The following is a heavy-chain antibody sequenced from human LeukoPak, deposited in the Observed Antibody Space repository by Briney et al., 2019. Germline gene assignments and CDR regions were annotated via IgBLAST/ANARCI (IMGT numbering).Heavy chain of an antibody. V-gene: IGHV1-46*01. CDR1: GYTFTSYY. Sequence: ASVTVSCKASGYTFTSYYMHWVRQAPGQGLEWMGIINPSGGSTSYAQRFQGRVTMTRDKSTSTAYMELSSLRSEDTAVYYCARDELTGKNYFDYWGQGTLVTVSS. J-gene: IGHJ4*02. CDR2: INPSGGST. D-gene: IGHD7-27*01. CDR3: ARDELTGKNYFDY.